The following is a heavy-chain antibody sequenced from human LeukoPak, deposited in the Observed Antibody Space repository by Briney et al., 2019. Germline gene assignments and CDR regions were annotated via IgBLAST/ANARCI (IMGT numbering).Heavy chain of an antibody. J-gene: IGHJ6*03. CDR3: AKNGDRGAYCTGGTCYPYFYYYMDV. V-gene: IGHV3-23*01. Sequence: GGTLRLSCAASGITLSSYGMSWVRQAPGKGLEWVSSISSTGGTTYYPDSVKGRFTISRDNSKNTLYLQMNSLRAEDTAIYYCAKNGDRGAYCTGGTCYPYFYYYMDVWGKGTTVTI. D-gene: IGHD2-15*01. CDR1: GITLSSYG. CDR2: ISSTGGTT.